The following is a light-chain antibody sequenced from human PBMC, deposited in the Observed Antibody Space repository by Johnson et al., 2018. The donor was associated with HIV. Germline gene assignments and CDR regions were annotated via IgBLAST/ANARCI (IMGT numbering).Light chain of an antibody. Sequence: QAVLTQPPSVSAAPGQKVTISCSGSTSNIGNNYVSWYQQFPGTAPKLLIYDNNKRPSGIPARFSGSKSGTSATLGITGLQTGDEAHYSCGTWDGGLSIYVFGTGTEVTVL. V-gene: IGLV1-51*01. CDR1: TSNIGNNY. J-gene: IGLJ1*01. CDR3: GTWDGGLSIYV. CDR2: DNN.